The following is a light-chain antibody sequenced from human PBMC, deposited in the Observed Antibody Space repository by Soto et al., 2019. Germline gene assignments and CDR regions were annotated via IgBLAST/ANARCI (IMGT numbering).Light chain of an antibody. Sequence: QSVLTQPPSVSGAPGQRVTISCTGSSSNIGAGYDVPWYQQLPGTAPKLLIYGNSNRPSGVPDRFSGSKSGTSASLAITGLQAEDEADYYCQSYDSSLIVYVFGTGTKVTVL. CDR1: SSNIGAGYD. CDR2: GNS. CDR3: QSYDSSLIVYV. V-gene: IGLV1-40*01. J-gene: IGLJ1*01.